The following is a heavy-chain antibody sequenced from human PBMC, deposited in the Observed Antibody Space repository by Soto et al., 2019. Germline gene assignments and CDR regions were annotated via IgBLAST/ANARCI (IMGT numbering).Heavy chain of an antibody. V-gene: IGHV1-8*01. Sequence: VKVSCKASGYTFTNSDINWVRQAPGQGLEWMGWMNPDSGHAAYAQKFQGRVTLTTSTSTSTVYMEMRSLGSEDTAVYYCARRPHCSGGICYYGLDNWGQGTLVTVSS. CDR3: ARRPHCSGGICYYGLDN. J-gene: IGHJ4*02. CDR1: GYTFTNSD. D-gene: IGHD2-15*01. CDR2: MNPDSGHA.